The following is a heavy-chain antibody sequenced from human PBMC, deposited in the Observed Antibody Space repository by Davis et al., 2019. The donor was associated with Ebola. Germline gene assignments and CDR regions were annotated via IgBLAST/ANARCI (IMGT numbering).Heavy chain of an antibody. CDR2: INYSGVT. CDR1: GGSFRDYY. Sequence: MPSETLSLTCAVYGGSFRDYYWSWVRQSPGKGLEWIGEINYSGVTNYSPSLKSRFTISVDTSRNQFSLKLSSVTAEDTAVYYCARESYRYSYGYFSWGQGTLVTVSS. J-gene: IGHJ4*02. V-gene: IGHV4-34*01. CDR3: ARESYRYSYGYFS. D-gene: IGHD5-18*01.